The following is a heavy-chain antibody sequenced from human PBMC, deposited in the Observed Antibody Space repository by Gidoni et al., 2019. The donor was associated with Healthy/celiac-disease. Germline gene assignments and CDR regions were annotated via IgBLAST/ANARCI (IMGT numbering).Heavy chain of an antibody. J-gene: IGHJ1*01. Sequence: QVQLVQSGAEVKKPGSSVKVSCKASGGTFSSYAISWVRQAPGQGLEWMGGIIPIFGTANYAQKFQGRVTITADESTSTAYMELSSLRSEDTAVYYCARVRGNDDSSGYGKDEYFQHWGQGTLVTVSS. CDR3: ARVRGNDDSSGYGKDEYFQH. CDR1: GGTFSSYA. D-gene: IGHD3-22*01. V-gene: IGHV1-69*01. CDR2: IIPIFGTA.